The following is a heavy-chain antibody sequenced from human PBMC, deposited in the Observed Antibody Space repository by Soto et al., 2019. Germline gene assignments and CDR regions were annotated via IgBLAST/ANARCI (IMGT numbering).Heavy chain of an antibody. J-gene: IGHJ6*02. D-gene: IGHD2-2*01. CDR1: GGTFSSYA. Sequence: SVKVSCKASGGTFSSYAISWVRQAPGQGLEWMGGIIPIFGTANYAQKFQGRVTITADESTSTAYMELSSLRSEDTAVYYCARDPTPSIVVVPAAIEYGMDVWGQGTTVTVSS. CDR2: IIPIFGTA. CDR3: ARDPTPSIVVVPAAIEYGMDV. V-gene: IGHV1-69*13.